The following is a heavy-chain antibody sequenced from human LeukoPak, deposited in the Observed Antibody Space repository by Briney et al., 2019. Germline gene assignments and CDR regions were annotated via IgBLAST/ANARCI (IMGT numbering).Heavy chain of an antibody. CDR3: ARGGITIFGVVSYMDV. V-gene: IGHV3-20*04. CDR2: INWNGGST. Sequence: GGSLRLSCADSGFTFDDYGMSWVRQAPGKGLEWVSGINWNGGSTGYADSVKGRFTISRDNAKNSLYLQMNSLRAEDTALYYCARGGITIFGVVSYMDVWGKGTTVTVSS. J-gene: IGHJ6*03. CDR1: GFTFDDYG. D-gene: IGHD3-3*01.